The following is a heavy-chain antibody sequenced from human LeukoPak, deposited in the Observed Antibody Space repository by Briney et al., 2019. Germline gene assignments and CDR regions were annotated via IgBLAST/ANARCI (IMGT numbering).Heavy chain of an antibody. D-gene: IGHD6-13*01. CDR3: ARAGSGYTSPSDY. CDR2: ISSSSLYI. Sequence: KTGGSLRLSCAVSGFTLSSYSMKWVRQAPGKGLEWVPSISSSSLYIYYGDSVKGRFTISRDNAKHSVYLQMNRLRAEDTAVYYCARAGSGYTSPSDYWGQGTLVTVSS. CDR1: GFTLSSYS. J-gene: IGHJ4*02. V-gene: IGHV3-21*01.